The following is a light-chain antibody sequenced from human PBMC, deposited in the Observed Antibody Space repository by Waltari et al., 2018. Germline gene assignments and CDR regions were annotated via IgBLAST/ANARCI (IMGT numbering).Light chain of an antibody. CDR3: QSYATGNQV. V-gene: IGLV6-57*03. Sequence: NFMLTQPHSVSESPGKTVTISCTHSSGSIASNYVQWYQQRPGSAPTTVIYEDNKRPSGVPDRFSGSIDSSSNSASLTISGLKTEDEADYYCQSYATGNQVFGGGTKLTVL. CDR2: EDN. CDR1: SGSIASNY. J-gene: IGLJ2*01.